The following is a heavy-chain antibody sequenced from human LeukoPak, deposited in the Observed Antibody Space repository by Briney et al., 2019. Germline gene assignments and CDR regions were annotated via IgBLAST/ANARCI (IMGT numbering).Heavy chain of an antibody. CDR1: GGSISSYY. V-gene: IGHV4-59*12. CDR3: ARSRTMIDAFDI. J-gene: IGHJ3*02. Sequence: SETLSLTCTVSGGSISSYYWSWIRQPPGKGLEWIGYIYYSGSTNYNPSLKSRVTISVDTSKNQFSLKLSSVTAADTAMYYCARSRTMIDAFDIWGQGTMVTVSS. CDR2: IYYSGST. D-gene: IGHD3-22*01.